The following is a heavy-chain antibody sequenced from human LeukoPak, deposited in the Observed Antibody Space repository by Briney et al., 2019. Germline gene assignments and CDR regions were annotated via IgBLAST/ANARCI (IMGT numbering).Heavy chain of an antibody. CDR1: GFTFSNDW. J-gene: IGHJ4*02. CDR3: LCIEATSTGLIDH. Sequence: GGSLRLSCAASGFTFSNDWLHWVRHAPGKGLVWVSRVTSDGVTSYADSVKGRFAMSRDNAKNTLYLQMDSLRVEDTAVYYCLCIEATSTGLIDHWGQGTLVTVSS. CDR2: VTSDGVT. V-gene: IGHV3-74*01. D-gene: IGHD6-13*01.